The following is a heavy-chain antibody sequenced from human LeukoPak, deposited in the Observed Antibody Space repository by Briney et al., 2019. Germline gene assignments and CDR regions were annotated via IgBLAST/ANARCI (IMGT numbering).Heavy chain of an antibody. CDR2: IYYSGST. CDR3: ARQGYSYGHRLGL. J-gene: IGHJ4*02. D-gene: IGHD5-18*01. Sequence: SETLSLTCTVSGGSISSSSYYWGWIRQPPGKGLEWIGSIYYSGSTDYNPSLKSRVTISVDTSKNQFSLKLSSVTAADTAVHYCARQGYSYGHRLGLWGQGTLVTVSS. CDR1: GGSISSSSYY. V-gene: IGHV4-39*01.